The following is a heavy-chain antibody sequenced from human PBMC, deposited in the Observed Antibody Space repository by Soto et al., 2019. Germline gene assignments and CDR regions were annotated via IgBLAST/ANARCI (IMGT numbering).Heavy chain of an antibody. CDR1: GFTFSSYA. Sequence: EVQLLESGGGLVQPGGSLRLSCAASGFTFSSYAMSWVRQAPGKGLEWVSAISGSGGSTYYADSVKGRFTISRDNSKNPLYLQMNSLRAEDTAVYYCAKDREMVVAATLDYWGQGTLVTVSS. CDR3: AKDREMVVAATLDY. D-gene: IGHD2-15*01. CDR2: ISGSGGST. J-gene: IGHJ4*02. V-gene: IGHV3-23*01.